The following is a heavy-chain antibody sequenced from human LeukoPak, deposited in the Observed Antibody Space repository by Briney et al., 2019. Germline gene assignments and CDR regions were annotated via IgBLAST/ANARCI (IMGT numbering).Heavy chain of an antibody. CDR3: ARQGYGRGDAFDI. J-gene: IGHJ3*02. CDR2: IYYSGST. Sequence: SETLSLTCTVSGGSITNYYWTWIRQPPGKGLEWIGYIYYSGSTNYNPSLKSRVTISVDTSKNQFSLKLSSVTAADTAVYYCARQGYGRGDAFDIWGQGTMVTVSS. CDR1: GGSITNYY. D-gene: IGHD5-18*01. V-gene: IGHV4-59*08.